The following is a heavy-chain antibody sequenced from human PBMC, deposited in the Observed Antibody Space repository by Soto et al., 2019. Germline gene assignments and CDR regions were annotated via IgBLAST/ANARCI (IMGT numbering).Heavy chain of an antibody. CDR1: GGSISSGTYH. Sequence: QVQLQESGPGLVKPSQTLSLTCTVSGGSISSGTYHWSWIRHHPGKGLEWIGYIYYSGSTYYNPSLKSRLTISVDTSKNQFSLRLSSVTAADTAVYYCAREINYYDTSGDSYFDYWGQGTLVTVSS. V-gene: IGHV4-31*03. CDR3: AREINYYDTSGDSYFDY. D-gene: IGHD3-22*01. CDR2: IYYSGST. J-gene: IGHJ4*02.